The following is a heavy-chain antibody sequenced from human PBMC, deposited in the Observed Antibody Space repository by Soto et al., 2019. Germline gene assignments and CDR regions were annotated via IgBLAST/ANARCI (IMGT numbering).Heavy chain of an antibody. V-gene: IGHV4-59*01. J-gene: IGHJ5*02. CDR3: ARGYCSSTICYIWDNWFDP. Sequence: SETLSLTCTVSGGSISSYYWSWIRQPPGKGLEWIGYIYYSGRTNYNPSLKSRVTISVDTSKNQFSLRLSSVTAADTAVYYCARGYCSSTICYIWDNWFDPWGQGTLVTVSS. CDR1: GGSISSYY. CDR2: IYYSGRT. D-gene: IGHD2-2*02.